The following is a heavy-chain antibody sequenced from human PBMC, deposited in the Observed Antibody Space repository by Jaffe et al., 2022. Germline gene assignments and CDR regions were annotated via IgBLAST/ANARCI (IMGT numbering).Heavy chain of an antibody. Sequence: EVQLLESGGGLVQPGGSLRLSCAASGFTFSSYAMSWVRQAPGKGLEWVSAISGSGGSTYYADSVKGRFTISRDNSKNTLYLQMNSLRAEDTAVYYCAKDLTFYDYIWGSYRSDAFDIWGQGTMVTVSS. CDR2: ISGSGGST. D-gene: IGHD3-16*02. J-gene: IGHJ3*02. V-gene: IGHV3-23*01. CDR3: AKDLTFYDYIWGSYRSDAFDI. CDR1: GFTFSSYA.